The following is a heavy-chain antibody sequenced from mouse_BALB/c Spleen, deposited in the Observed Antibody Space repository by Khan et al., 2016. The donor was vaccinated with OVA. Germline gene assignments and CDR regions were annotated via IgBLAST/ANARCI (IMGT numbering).Heavy chain of an antibody. J-gene: IGHJ2*01. CDR1: GFNIKDTY. Sequence: EVQLQESGAELVKPGASVKLSCTASGFNIKDTYMHWVKQRPEQGLEWIGRIDPASGNTKYDPKFQGKATITADTSSNTAYLQLSSLTSEDTAVYYCARSLYGNYFDYWGQGTTLTVSS. V-gene: IGHV14-3*02. CDR3: ARSLYGNYFDY. D-gene: IGHD2-1*01. CDR2: IDPASGNT.